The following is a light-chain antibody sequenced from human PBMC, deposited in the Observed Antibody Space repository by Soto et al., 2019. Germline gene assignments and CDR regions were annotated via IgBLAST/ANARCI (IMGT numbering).Light chain of an antibody. CDR1: QAISFY. J-gene: IGKJ1*01. CDR2: AAS. Sequence: LTQSPGTLSLSPGERATLHCRASQAISFYVAWYQQRPGRAPQLLIYAASALQTGVPSRFSGSGSGTDFTLTITNLQPEDSGTYYCQHPKWAFGQGTTVEI. V-gene: IGKV1-9*01. CDR3: QHPKWA.